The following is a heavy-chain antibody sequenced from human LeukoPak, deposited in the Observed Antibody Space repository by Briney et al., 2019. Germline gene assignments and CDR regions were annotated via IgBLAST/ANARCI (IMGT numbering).Heavy chain of an antibody. CDR1: GFTFSSYA. Sequence: GGSLRLSCAASGFTFSSYAMHWVRQAPGKGLEWVAVISYDGSNKYYADSVKGRFTISRDNSKNTLYLQMNSLRAEDTAVYYCARDLSGGGYNYFDYCGQGTLVTVSS. V-gene: IGHV3-30-3*01. CDR3: ARDLSGGGYNYFDY. J-gene: IGHJ4*02. D-gene: IGHD5-24*01. CDR2: ISYDGSNK.